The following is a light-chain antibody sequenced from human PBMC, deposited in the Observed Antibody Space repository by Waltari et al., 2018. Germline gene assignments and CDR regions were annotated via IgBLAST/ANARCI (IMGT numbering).Light chain of an antibody. CDR3: QQSYDWS. V-gene: IGKV3-15*01. CDR1: QNVYSS. CDR2: GAS. J-gene: IGKJ4*01. Sequence: EIVMTQSPATLSLSPGERATLSCRASQNVYSSLAWYQQKPGQAPRLLIYGASTRAPGIPARFSGSGSGTEFTLTISSLQSEDFAVYYCQQSYDWSFGGGTMVEIK.